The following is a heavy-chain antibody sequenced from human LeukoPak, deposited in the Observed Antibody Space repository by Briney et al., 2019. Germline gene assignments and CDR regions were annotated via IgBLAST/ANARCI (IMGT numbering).Heavy chain of an antibody. CDR3: ARVATIILRPHYYYGMDV. V-gene: IGHV3-30*02. CDR1: GFTFSASG. J-gene: IGHJ6*02. D-gene: IGHD5-12*01. Sequence: PGGSLRLSCAASGFTFSASGMHWVRQAPGKGLEGVAFIRDDGTNEYYTDSVKGRFTISRDNSKSTLYLQMNSLRAEDTAVYYCARVATIILRPHYYYGMDVWGQGTTVTVSS. CDR2: IRDDGTNE.